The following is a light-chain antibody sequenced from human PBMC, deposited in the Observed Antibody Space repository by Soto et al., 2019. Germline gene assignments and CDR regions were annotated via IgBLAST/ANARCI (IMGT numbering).Light chain of an antibody. CDR2: DVS. J-gene: IGLJ1*01. CDR3: CSYTTSNTRQIV. V-gene: IGLV2-14*01. CDR1: SSDVGGYNY. Sequence: LTPPASVSGSTGQSITISCTGTSSDVGGYNYVSWYQQHPGKAPKFMIYDVSNRPSGVSNRFSGSKSGNTASLTISGLQAEDEADYYCCSYTTSNTRQIVFGAGTKVTVL.